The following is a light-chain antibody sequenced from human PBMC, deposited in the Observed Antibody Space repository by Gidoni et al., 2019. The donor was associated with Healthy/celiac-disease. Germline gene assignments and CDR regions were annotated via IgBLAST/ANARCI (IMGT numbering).Light chain of an antibody. CDR2: DAS. CDR3: QQRSNWPT. V-gene: IGKV3-11*01. CDR1: QRVSRY. J-gene: IGKJ4*01. Sequence: EIVLTQSPAPLSLSPGERATLSCSASQRVSRYLAWYQQKPGQAPRRLLSDASNRATGIPARFSGSGSGTDFTLTISSLEPEDFAVYYCQQRSNWPTFGGGTKVEIK.